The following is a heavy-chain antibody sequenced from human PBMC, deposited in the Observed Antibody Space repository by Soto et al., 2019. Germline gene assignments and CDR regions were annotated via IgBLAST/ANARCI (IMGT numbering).Heavy chain of an antibody. CDR3: ARDRGIAVAGLYNWFDP. CDR2: IIPILGIA. CDR1: GGTFSSYT. Sequence: SVKVSCKASGGTFSSYTISWVRQAPGQGFEWMGRIIPILGIANYAQKFQGRVTITADKSTSTAYMELSSLRSEDTAVYYCARDRGIAVAGLYNWFDPWGQGTLVTVSS. D-gene: IGHD6-19*01. J-gene: IGHJ5*02. V-gene: IGHV1-69*04.